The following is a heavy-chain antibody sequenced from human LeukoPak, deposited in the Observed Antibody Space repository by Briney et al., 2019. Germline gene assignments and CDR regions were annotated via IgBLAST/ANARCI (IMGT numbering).Heavy chain of an antibody. Sequence: SETLSLTCAVYGGSFSGYYWSWIRQPPGKGLEWIGEINHSGSTNYNPSLKSRVTISVDTSKNQFSLKLSSVTAADTAVYYCARYRTSGSYLFDYWGQGTLVTVSS. CDR2: INHSGST. J-gene: IGHJ4*02. V-gene: IGHV4-34*01. D-gene: IGHD1-26*01. CDR1: GGSFSGYY. CDR3: ARYRTSGSYLFDY.